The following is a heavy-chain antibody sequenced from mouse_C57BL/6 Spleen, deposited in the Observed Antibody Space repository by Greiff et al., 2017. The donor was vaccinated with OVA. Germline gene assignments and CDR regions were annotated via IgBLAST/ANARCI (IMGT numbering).Heavy chain of an antibody. Sequence: VQLQQSGPELVKPGASVKISCKASGYAFSSSWMNWVKQRPGKGLEWIGRIYPGDGDTNYNGKFKGKATLTSDKSSSTAYMQLSSLTSEDSAVYFWASDDYDYDGGYFDVWGTGTTVTVSS. V-gene: IGHV1-82*01. D-gene: IGHD2-4*01. CDR1: GYAFSSSW. CDR3: ASDDYDYDGGYFDV. J-gene: IGHJ1*03. CDR2: IYPGDGDT.